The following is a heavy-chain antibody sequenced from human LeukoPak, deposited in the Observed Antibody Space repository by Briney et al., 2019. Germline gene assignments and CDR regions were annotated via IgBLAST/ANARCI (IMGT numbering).Heavy chain of an antibody. J-gene: IGHJ6*02. CDR1: GFTFSSSW. CDR2: ISYDGSNK. D-gene: IGHD3-10*01. Sequence: GGSLRLSCAASGFTFSSSWMSWVRQAPGKGLEWVAVISYDGSNKYYADSVKGRFTISRDNSKNTLYLQMNSLRAEDTAVYYCARSLLWFGDYYGMDVWGQGTTVTVSS. CDR3: ARSLLWFGDYYGMDV. V-gene: IGHV3-30-3*01.